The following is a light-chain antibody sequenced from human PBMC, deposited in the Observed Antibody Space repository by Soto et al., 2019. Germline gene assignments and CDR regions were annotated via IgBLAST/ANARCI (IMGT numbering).Light chain of an antibody. J-gene: IGKJ1*01. CDR2: KAS. Sequence: DIQMTQSPSTLPASVGDRVTITCRASQTISSWLAWYQQKPGKAPNLLIYKASTLKSGVPSRFSGSGSGTEFTITISSLQPDDFETYYCQHYNSYSEAFGQGTKVDIK. V-gene: IGKV1-5*03. CDR1: QTISSW. CDR3: QHYNSYSEA.